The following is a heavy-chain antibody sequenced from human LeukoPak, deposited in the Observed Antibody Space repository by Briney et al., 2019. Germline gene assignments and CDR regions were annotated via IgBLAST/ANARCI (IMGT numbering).Heavy chain of an antibody. CDR2: ISSSSSYI. CDR3: AREGGLYDILTGYPYYFDY. D-gene: IGHD3-9*01. Sequence: KPGGSLRLSCAASGFTFSSYSMNWVRQAPGKGLEWVSSISSSSSYIYYADSVKGRFTISRDNAKNSLYLQMNSLRAEDTAVYYCAREGGLYDILTGYPYYFDYWGQGTLVTASS. V-gene: IGHV3-21*01. J-gene: IGHJ4*02. CDR1: GFTFSSYS.